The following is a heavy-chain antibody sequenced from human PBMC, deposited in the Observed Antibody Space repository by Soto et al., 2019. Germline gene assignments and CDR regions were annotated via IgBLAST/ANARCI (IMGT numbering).Heavy chain of an antibody. CDR2: INHSGST. J-gene: IGHJ6*02. V-gene: IGHV4-34*01. D-gene: IGHD2-2*02. CDR3: ASLAGPGVFIYPYGMDV. CDR1: GGSFSGYS. Sequence: SESLSLTCAVYGGSFSGYSWSWIRQPPGKGLEWVGEINHSGSTNYNPSLKSRVTISVDTSKNQFSLKLSSVTAADTAVYYCASLAGPGVFIYPYGMDVWGQGTTVTVSS.